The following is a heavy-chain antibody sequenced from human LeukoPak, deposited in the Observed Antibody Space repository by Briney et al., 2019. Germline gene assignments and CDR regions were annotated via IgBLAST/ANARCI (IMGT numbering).Heavy chain of an antibody. CDR3: ATVRIVLRPETLDY. Sequence: GGSLRLSCAASGLPFSSSAMAWVRQAPGKGLEWVSTIGGSGISTYYADSVKGRFTISSDNSKDTLYLQLNSLRAEDTAVYFCATVRIVLRPETLDYWGQGILVTVSS. CDR1: GLPFSSSA. J-gene: IGHJ4*02. D-gene: IGHD2-8*01. V-gene: IGHV3-23*01. CDR2: IGGSGIST.